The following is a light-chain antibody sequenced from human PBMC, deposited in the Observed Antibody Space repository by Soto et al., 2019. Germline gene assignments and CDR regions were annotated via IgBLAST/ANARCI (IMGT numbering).Light chain of an antibody. J-gene: IGKJ5*01. CDR2: GTS. Sequence: EIVLTQSPGTLSLSPGERATLSCRASQSVSGRYLTWYQQTPGQAPRLLIFGTSSRPTGIPHRFSGSGSGTDFTLTISRLEPEDFAVYYCQQYDSSVGITFGQGTRLEI. CDR1: QSVSGRY. V-gene: IGKV3-20*01. CDR3: QQYDSSVGIT.